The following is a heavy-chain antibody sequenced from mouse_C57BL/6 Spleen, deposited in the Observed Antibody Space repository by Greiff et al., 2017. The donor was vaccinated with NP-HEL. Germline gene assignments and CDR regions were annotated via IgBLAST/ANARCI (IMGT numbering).Heavy chain of an antibody. CDR3: ARASTVSFDY. V-gene: IGHV1-85*01. Sequence: QVQLQQSGPELEKEKKRGKGGGKGTGYSFTSYDMNWVKRRPGQGLEWIGWIYPRCGSTKYDEKFKGKATLTVDTSSSTAYMELHSLTSEDSAVYFCARASTVSFDYWGQGTTLTVSS. J-gene: IGHJ2*01. D-gene: IGHD1-1*01. CDR2: IYPRCGST. CDR1: GYSFTSYD.